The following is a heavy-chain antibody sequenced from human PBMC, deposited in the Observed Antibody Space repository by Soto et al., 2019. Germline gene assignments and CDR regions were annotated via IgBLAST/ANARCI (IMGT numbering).Heavy chain of an antibody. CDR3: AREGALLFGGNSDYYSTMDV. V-gene: IGHV4-34*01. CDR1: GESFSGHI. CDR2: INHSGSA. Sequence: SETLSLTCAVYGESFSGHIWTWIRQTPGKGLQWIGHINHSGSASYNPSLKSRVTISVHTSKNQFSLELSSVTAADTAFYYCAREGALLFGGNSDYYSTMDVWGQGTTLTVSS. J-gene: IGHJ6*02. D-gene: IGHD2-21*02.